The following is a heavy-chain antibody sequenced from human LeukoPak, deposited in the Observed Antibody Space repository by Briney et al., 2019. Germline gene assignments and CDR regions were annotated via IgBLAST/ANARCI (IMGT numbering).Heavy chain of an antibody. CDR3: ARVAKTRYGSGSYYNSPFEY. D-gene: IGHD3-10*01. CDR1: GFTFSSNG. V-gene: IGHV3-30*03. Sequence: GGSLRLSCAASGFTFSSNGMHWVRQAPGKGLEWVAVISYDGSNKYYADSVKGRFTSSRDNSKNSPYLQKNSLRAEDTAVYYCARVAKTRYGSGSYYNSPFEYWGQGTLVTVFS. J-gene: IGHJ4*02. CDR2: ISYDGSNK.